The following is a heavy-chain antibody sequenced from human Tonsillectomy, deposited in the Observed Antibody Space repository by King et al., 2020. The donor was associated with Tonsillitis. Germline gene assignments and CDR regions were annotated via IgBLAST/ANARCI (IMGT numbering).Heavy chain of an antibody. CDR2: IYYSGST. CDR1: GGSISSGGYY. Sequence: VQLQESGPGLVKPSQTLSLTCTVSGGSISSGGYYWSWIRQHPGKGLEWIGYIYYSGSTYYNPSLKSRVTISVATSKTQFSLKLSSVTAADTAVYYCARSYYYGSGTHPYYFDYWGQGTLVTVSS. V-gene: IGHV4-31*03. J-gene: IGHJ4*02. CDR3: ARSYYYGSGTHPYYFDY. D-gene: IGHD3-10*01.